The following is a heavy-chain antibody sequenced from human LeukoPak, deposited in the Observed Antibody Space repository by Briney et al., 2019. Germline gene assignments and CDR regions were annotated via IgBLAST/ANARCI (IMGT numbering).Heavy chain of an antibody. D-gene: IGHD6-19*01. J-gene: IGHJ6*03. CDR2: ISSSCSTI. CDR3: ARGFKSQAGGWPFYYYYYMDV. Sequence: GGSLRLSCAASGFTFSSYSMNWVRQAPGKGLEWVSYISSSCSTIYYADSVKGRFTISRDNAKNSLYLQMNSLRAEDTAVYYCARGFKSQAGGWPFYYYYYMDVWGKGTTVTISS. V-gene: IGHV3-48*04. CDR1: GFTFSSYS.